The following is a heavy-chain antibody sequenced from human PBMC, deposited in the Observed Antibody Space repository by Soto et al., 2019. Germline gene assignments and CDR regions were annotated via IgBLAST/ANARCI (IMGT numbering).Heavy chain of an antibody. Sequence: QVQLQESGPGVVKPSETLSLTCTVSGGSMTTYYWSWIRQPPGKGLEWIGYIYYSGSTNYNPSLKSRVTISVDMSKKQFSLKLNSVTAADTAVYYCARANILWWDPDYWGQGTLVTVSS. V-gene: IGHV4-59*01. J-gene: IGHJ4*02. D-gene: IGHD2-21*01. CDR3: ARANILWWDPDY. CDR1: GGSMTTYY. CDR2: IYYSGST.